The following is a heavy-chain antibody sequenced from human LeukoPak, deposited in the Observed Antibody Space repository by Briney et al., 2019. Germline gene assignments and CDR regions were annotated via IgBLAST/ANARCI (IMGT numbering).Heavy chain of an antibody. Sequence: PWGSLRLSCAASGFTFSSYSMNWVRQAPGKGLEWVSSISSSSSYIYYADSVKGRFTISRDNAKNSLYLQMNSLRAEDTAVYYCARDNSVGDIAWWFDPWGQGTLVTVSS. CDR1: GFTFSSYS. D-gene: IGHD3-10*01. CDR2: ISSSSSYI. J-gene: IGHJ5*02. V-gene: IGHV3-21*04. CDR3: ARDNSVGDIAWWFDP.